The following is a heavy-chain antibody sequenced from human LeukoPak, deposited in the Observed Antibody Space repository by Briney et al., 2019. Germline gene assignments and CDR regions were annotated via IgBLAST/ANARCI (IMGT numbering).Heavy chain of an antibody. V-gene: IGHV3-48*03. D-gene: IGHD1-26*01. Sequence: PGGSLRLSCAASGFTFDSYETNWVRQAPGKGLEWVSYISGSGSTIYYADSVKGRFTISRDNANNSLYLQMDSLRAEDTAVYYCASLVTDSWGQGTLVTVSS. J-gene: IGHJ4*02. CDR3: ASLVTDS. CDR1: GFTFDSYE. CDR2: ISGSGSTI.